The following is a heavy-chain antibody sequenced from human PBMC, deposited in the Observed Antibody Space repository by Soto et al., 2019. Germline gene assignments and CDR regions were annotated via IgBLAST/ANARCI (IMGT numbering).Heavy chain of an antibody. CDR1: GYTFTSYY. Sequence: QVQLVQSGAEVKKPGASVKVSCKASGYTFTSYYMHWVRQAPGQGLEWMGIINPSGGSTSYAQKYQARVTMARDTSTSTVYKELRSLRSEDTAAYDCARGSYRNYDPFDYWVQGTLVTVSS. D-gene: IGHD4-4*01. J-gene: IGHJ4*02. CDR3: ARGSYRNYDPFDY. V-gene: IGHV1-46*01. CDR2: INPSGGST.